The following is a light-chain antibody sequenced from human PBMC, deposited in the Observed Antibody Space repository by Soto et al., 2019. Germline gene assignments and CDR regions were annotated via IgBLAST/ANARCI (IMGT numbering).Light chain of an antibody. CDR2: EVS. V-gene: IGKV2D-29*02. CDR3: MQSTQRPPT. CDR1: QSLLHITGETF. J-gene: IGKJ5*01. Sequence: DVVMTQHTLSLSVAPGQPASISCKASQSLLHITGETFLFWYLQKPGQSPQLLIYEVSTRVSGVPDRFSGSGSGTDFTLEISRVETDDVSIYYCMQSTQRPPTFGQGTRLEIK.